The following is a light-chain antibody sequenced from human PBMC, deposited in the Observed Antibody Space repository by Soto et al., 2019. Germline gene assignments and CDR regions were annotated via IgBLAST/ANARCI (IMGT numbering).Light chain of an antibody. Sequence: QSPGTLSLSPGERATLSFRAIQSVIGRQLAWYQHKPCQAPRLLMFGVSNRATGIPDRFTGSGSGTDFTLTISRLEPEDFAVYYCQVYGPSPPITFGQGTRLEIK. J-gene: IGKJ5*01. V-gene: IGKV3-20*01. CDR1: QSVIGRQ. CDR2: GVS. CDR3: QVYGPSPPIT.